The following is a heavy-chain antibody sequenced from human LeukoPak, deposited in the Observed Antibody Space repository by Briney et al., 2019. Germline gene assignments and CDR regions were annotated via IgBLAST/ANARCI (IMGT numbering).Heavy chain of an antibody. CDR2: ISVYNGNP. Sequence: GASVKVSCKASGYTFVSHGISWVRQAAGQGLEWMGWISVYNGNPNYAQKLQGRVTMTTDTSTSTAYMELRSLRSDDTAVYYCARDSYSSSWYESYYYYMDVWGKGTTVTVSS. V-gene: IGHV1-18*01. D-gene: IGHD6-13*01. CDR3: ARDSYSSSWYESYYYYMDV. J-gene: IGHJ6*03. CDR1: GYTFVSHG.